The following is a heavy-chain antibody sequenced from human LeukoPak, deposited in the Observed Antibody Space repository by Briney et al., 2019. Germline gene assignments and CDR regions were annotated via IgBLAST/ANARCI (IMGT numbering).Heavy chain of an antibody. J-gene: IGHJ6*03. Sequence: GGSLRLSCAASGFIFNNYGLIWVRQPPGKGLEWVSAISNDGGGTTYADFVKGRFTISRDNSKNTLFLQMNSLRAEDTAVYYCARRCCVSYSHYYYMAVWGKGTTVTVS. V-gene: IGHV3-23*01. CDR3: ARRCCVSYSHYYYMAV. D-gene: IGHD4-17*01. CDR1: GFIFNNYG. CDR2: ISNDGGGT.